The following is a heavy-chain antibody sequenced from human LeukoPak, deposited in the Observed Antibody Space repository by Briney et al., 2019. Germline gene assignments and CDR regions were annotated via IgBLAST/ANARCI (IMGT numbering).Heavy chain of an antibody. V-gene: IGHV3-21*01. Sequence: GGSLRLSCAASGFTFSSYSMNWVRQAPGKGLEWVSSISSSSSYIYYADSVKGRFTISRDNAKNSLYLQMNSLRAEDTAVYYCATGIGNYYYYWGQGTLVTVAS. D-gene: IGHD1-14*01. J-gene: IGHJ4*02. CDR1: GFTFSSYS. CDR3: ATGIGNYYYY. CDR2: ISSSSSYI.